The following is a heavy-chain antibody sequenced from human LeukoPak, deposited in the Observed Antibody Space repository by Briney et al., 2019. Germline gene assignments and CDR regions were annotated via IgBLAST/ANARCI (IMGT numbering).Heavy chain of an antibody. CDR2: IIPIFGTA. CDR3: ARAGTVEMTPLDY. CDR1: GGTFSSYA. J-gene: IGHJ4*02. D-gene: IGHD5-24*01. Sequence: SVKVSCKASGGTFSSYAISWVRQAPGQGLEWMGGIIPIFGTANYAQKFQGRVTITTDESTSTAYMELSSLRSEDTAVYYCARAGTVEMTPLDYWGQGTLVTVSS. V-gene: IGHV1-69*05.